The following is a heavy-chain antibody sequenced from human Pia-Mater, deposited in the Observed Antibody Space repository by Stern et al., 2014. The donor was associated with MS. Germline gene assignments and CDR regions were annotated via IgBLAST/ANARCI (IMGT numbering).Heavy chain of an antibody. CDR3: ARQPDYSDFLDF. J-gene: IGHJ4*02. CDR1: GYNFIDHA. V-gene: IGHV1-3*01. D-gene: IGHD4-11*01. Sequence: QVQLGQSGAEVKKPGASMTISCKTSGYNFIDHAIHWVRQAPGQRLEWMGWINGGPVTTKYSQKFQGRVSFTRDKAASAAYMDLSSLSPDDTAVYYCARQPDYSDFLDFWGQGTLVTVSS. CDR2: INGGPVTT.